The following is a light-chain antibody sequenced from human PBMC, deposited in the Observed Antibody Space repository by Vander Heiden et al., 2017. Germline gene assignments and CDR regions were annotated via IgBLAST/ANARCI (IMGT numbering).Light chain of an antibody. CDR3: CSYATGSTFV. CDR2: EDT. CDR1: SSDVGSYNL. Sequence: QSALTQPASVSGSPGQPITILFTGTSSDVGSYNLVSWFQQHPGKAPKVMIYEDTKRPSGVSNRFSGSKSGNTASLTVSGLQAEDEADYYCCSYATGSTFVFGSGTRVTV. V-gene: IGLV2-23*01. J-gene: IGLJ1*01.